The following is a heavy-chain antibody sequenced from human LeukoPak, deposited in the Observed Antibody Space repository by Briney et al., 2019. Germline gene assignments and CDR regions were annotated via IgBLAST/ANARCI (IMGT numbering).Heavy chain of an antibody. Sequence: SVKVPCKASGFTFTSSAVQWVRQARGQRLEWIGWIVVGSGNTNYAQKFQERVTITRDMSTSTAYMELSSLRFEDTAVYYCAAEGISRGYYYYGMDVWGKGTTVTVSS. CDR1: GFTFTSSA. V-gene: IGHV1-58*01. J-gene: IGHJ6*04. CDR3: AAEGISRGYYYYGMDV. D-gene: IGHD2/OR15-2a*01. CDR2: IVVGSGNT.